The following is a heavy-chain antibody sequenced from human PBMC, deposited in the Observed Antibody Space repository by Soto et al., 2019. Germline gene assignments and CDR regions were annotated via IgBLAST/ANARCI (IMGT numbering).Heavy chain of an antibody. J-gene: IGHJ4*02. V-gene: IGHV3-33*01. D-gene: IGHD3-22*01. CDR2: IWYDGSYK. Sequence: QVQLVESGGGVVQPGRSLRLSCAASGFTFSSYGMHWVRQAPGKGLEWVAVIWYDGSYKYYTDSVKGRFTISRDNSKNTLYLQMNSVRAGDTAVYYCERDSNNDYASSGYYLSWGFDYWCQGTLGSVSS. CDR3: ERDSNNDYASSGYYLSWGFDY. CDR1: GFTFSSYG.